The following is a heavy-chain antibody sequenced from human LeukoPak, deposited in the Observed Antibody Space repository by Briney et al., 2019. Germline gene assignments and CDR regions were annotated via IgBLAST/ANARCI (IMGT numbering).Heavy chain of an antibody. CDR2: IYGDGRT. Sequence: GGSLRLSCVVSGFSVSNNYIIWVRQAPGNGLERVSVIYGDGRTSHSASVRGRFTIPRDNSKNIVSLQMSNLRAEDTAVYYCARGRGPGVVSPYFDYWGQGTLVTVSS. J-gene: IGHJ4*02. V-gene: IGHV3-53*01. CDR3: ARGRGPGVVSPYFDY. CDR1: GFSVSNNY. D-gene: IGHD3-3*01.